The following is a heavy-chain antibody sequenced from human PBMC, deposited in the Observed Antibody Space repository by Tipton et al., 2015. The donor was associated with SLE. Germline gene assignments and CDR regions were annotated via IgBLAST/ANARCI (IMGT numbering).Heavy chain of an antibody. CDR2: IYHSGST. CDR1: GGSISSRNW. D-gene: IGHD3-3*01. J-gene: IGHJ4*02. Sequence: PGLVKPSETLSLTCTVSGGSISSRNWWSWVRQPPGKGLDWIGEIYHSGSTNYNPSLKSRVTISVGKSKNQFSLKLSSVTAADTAVYYCARLTDFWSGYYYFDYWGQGTLVTVSS. V-gene: IGHV4-4*02. CDR3: ARLTDFWSGYYYFDY.